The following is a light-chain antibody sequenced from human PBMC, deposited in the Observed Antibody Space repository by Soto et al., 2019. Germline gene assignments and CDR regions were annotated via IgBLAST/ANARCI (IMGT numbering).Light chain of an antibody. CDR1: GSDVGNYIF. CDR3: VSYTTSASYV. CDR2: DIN. V-gene: IGLV2-14*01. J-gene: IGLJ1*01. Sequence: QSVLTQPASVSGSPGQSITISCTGTGSDVGNYIFVSWYRQHPGKAPKLMIYDINNRPSGVSNRFSGSKSGNTASLTISGLQAEDEADYYCVSYTTSASYVFGTGTKLTVL.